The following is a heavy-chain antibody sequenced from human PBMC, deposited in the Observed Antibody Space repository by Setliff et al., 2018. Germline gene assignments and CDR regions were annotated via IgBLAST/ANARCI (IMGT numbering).Heavy chain of an antibody. J-gene: IGHJ6*03. Sequence: ASVKVSCKASGYTFTDYSIHWVRQAPGQRLEWMGWINAGNGDTQLSQDFQGRLTITTDTSASTAYMELSSLTSEDTAVYYCAREGVHTRSSTDYHYYMDVWGKGTTVTVSS. CDR1: GYTFTDYS. D-gene: IGHD1-26*01. V-gene: IGHV1-3*03. CDR2: INAGNGDT. CDR3: AREGVHTRSSTDYHYYMDV.